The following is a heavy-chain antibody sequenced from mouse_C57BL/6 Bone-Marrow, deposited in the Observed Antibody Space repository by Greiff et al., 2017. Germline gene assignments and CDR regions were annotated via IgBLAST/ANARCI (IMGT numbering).Heavy chain of an antibody. J-gene: IGHJ4*01. V-gene: IGHV1-15*01. CDR1: GYTFTDYE. Sequence: VQLQQSGAELVRPGASVTLSCKASGYTFTDYEMHWVKQTPVHGLEWIGAIDPETGGTSYNQKFKGQAILTADKSSSPAYMELRSLTSEDSAVYYCTRCPLGAMDYWGQGTSVTVSS. CDR3: TRCPLGAMDY. CDR2: IDPETGGT. D-gene: IGHD3-3*01.